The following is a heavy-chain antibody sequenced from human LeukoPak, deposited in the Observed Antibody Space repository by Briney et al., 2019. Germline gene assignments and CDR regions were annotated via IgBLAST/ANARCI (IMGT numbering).Heavy chain of an antibody. V-gene: IGHV3-66*01. CDR2: IYSGGST. CDR3: ARDLTGLTGYLN. D-gene: IGHD3-9*01. CDR1: GFTVSSNY. Sequence: PGGSLRLSCAASGFTVSSNYMSWVRQAPGKGLEWVSVIYSGGSTYYADSVRGRFTISRDNSKNTLYLQMNSLRAEDTAVYYCARDLTGLTGYLNWGQGTLVTVSS. J-gene: IGHJ4*02.